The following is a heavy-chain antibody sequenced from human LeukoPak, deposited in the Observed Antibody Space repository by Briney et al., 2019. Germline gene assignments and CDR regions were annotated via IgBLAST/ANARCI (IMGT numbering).Heavy chain of an antibody. CDR2: IIPISGTA. J-gene: IGHJ4*02. CDR1: GGTFSSYA. V-gene: IGHV1-69*13. CDR3: ARAYGSGWYPIDY. D-gene: IGHD6-19*01. Sequence: SVKVSCKASGGTFSSYAISWVRQAPGQGLEWMGGIIPISGTANYAQKFQGRVTITADESTSTAYMELSSLRSEDTAVYYCARAYGSGWYPIDYWGQGTLVTVSS.